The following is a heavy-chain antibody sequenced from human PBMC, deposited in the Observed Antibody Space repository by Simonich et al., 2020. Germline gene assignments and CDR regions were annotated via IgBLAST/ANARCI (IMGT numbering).Heavy chain of an antibody. D-gene: IGHD3-22*01. CDR1: GFTFSSYA. J-gene: IGHJ3*02. CDR3: AKDLGERITMIVVVIDAFDI. V-gene: IGHV3-23*01. Sequence: GGGLVQPGGSLILSCAASGFTFSSYAMSWVSQAPGKGLGWVSAISGSGGSTYYADSLKGRFTISRDNSKNTLYLQMNSMRAEDTAVYYCAKDLGERITMIVVVIDAFDIWGQGTMVTVSS. CDR2: ISGSGGST.